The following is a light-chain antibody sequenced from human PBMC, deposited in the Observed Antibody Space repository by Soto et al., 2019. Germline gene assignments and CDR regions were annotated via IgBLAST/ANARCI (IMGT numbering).Light chain of an antibody. Sequence: EIVMTQSPATLSVSPGERATLSCRASQSVSSNLAWYQQKPGQAPRLLIYGASTRATGIPARFSGSGSGTEFTITISILQAEDFAVYYCQHYNNWPYTFGQGTKLEIK. V-gene: IGKV3-15*01. CDR3: QHYNNWPYT. CDR1: QSVSSN. CDR2: GAS. J-gene: IGKJ2*01.